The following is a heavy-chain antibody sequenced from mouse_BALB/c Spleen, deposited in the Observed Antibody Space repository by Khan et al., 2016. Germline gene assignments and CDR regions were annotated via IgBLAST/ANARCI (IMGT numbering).Heavy chain of an antibody. Sequence: EVELVESGGGLVKPGGSLKLSCAASGFTFRSYTMSWVRQTPEKRLEWVATISSGGINTYYTDSVKGRFTISRDTAKNNLYLQMSSLRSEDTALYYCARFPFDYDDGGFDCWSQGTTLTVSS. CDR3: ARFPFDYDDGGFDC. V-gene: IGHV5-9*03. J-gene: IGHJ2*01. CDR2: ISSGGINT. D-gene: IGHD2-4*01. CDR1: GFTFRSYT.